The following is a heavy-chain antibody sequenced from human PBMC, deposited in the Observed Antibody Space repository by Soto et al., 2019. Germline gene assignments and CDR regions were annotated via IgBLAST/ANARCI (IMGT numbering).Heavy chain of an antibody. D-gene: IGHD6-19*01. CDR2: INEDGDKK. CDR1: GFTFSSYW. Sequence: VQLVESGGDLVQPGGSLRLSCAASGFTFSSYWMTWVRQAPGKGLEWVASINEDGDKKYYLDSVKGRFTISRDNAQNSLYLQMNSLRAEDTAVVYCARHSRSRGSFWGQGTLVTVSS. V-gene: IGHV3-7*01. J-gene: IGHJ4*02. CDR3: ARHSRSRGSF.